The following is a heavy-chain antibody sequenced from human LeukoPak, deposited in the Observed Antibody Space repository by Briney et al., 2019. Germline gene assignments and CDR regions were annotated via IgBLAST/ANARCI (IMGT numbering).Heavy chain of an antibody. D-gene: IGHD4-23*01. CDR2: ISSSSSYI. J-gene: IGHJ3*02. Sequence: GGSLRLSCAASGFTFSSYSMNWVRQAPGKGLEWVSSISSSSSYIYYADSVKGRFTIPRDNAKNSLYLQMNSLRAEDTAVYYCAREGLRWYQGAAFDIWGQGTMVTVSS. CDR1: GFTFSSYS. CDR3: AREGLRWYQGAAFDI. V-gene: IGHV3-21*01.